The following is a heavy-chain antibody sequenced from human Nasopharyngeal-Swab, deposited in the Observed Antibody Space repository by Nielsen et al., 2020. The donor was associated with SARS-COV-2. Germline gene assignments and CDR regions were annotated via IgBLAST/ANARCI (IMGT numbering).Heavy chain of an antibody. CDR1: GYTFTSYG. CDR3: ARVEKTGYPFYYYYGMDV. CDR2: ISAYNGNT. J-gene: IGHJ6*02. D-gene: IGHD3-9*01. Sequence: SVKVSCKASGYTFTSYGISWVRQAPGQGLEWMGWISAYNGNTNYAQKFQGRVTMTRDTSISTAYMELSRLRSDDTAVYYCARVEKTGYPFYYYYGMDVWGQGTTVTVSS. V-gene: IGHV1-18*01.